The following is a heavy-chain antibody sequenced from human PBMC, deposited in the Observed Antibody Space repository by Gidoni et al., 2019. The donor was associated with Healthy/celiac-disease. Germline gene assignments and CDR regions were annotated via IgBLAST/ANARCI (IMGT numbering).Heavy chain of an antibody. CDR2: ISDDGSNK. CDR3: ARDGRNNWNDYYFDY. CDR1: GLTFSSYA. J-gene: IGHJ4*02. V-gene: IGHV3-30*04. D-gene: IGHD1-1*01. Sequence: QVQLVESGGGVVQPRRSLRLSCPASGLTFSSYAMHWVRQAPGKGLEWVAVISDDGSNKYYADPVKGRFTISRENSKNTLYLQMNSLRAADTAVYYCARDGRNNWNDYYFDYWGQGTLVTVSS.